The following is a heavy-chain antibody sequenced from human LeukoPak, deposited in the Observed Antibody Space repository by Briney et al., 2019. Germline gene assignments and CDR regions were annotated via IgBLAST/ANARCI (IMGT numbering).Heavy chain of an antibody. CDR2: IIPIFGTA. D-gene: IGHD2-2*02. CDR1: GGTFSSYA. J-gene: IGHJ6*03. Sequence: SVKVSCKASGGTFSSYAISWVRQAPGQGLELMGRIIPIFGTANYAQKFQGRVTITTDESTSTAYMELSSLRSEDTAVYYCARSHAEYCSSTSCYNDLYYYYYYMDVWGKGTTVTVSS. CDR3: ARSHAEYCSSTSCYNDLYYYYYYMDV. V-gene: IGHV1-69*05.